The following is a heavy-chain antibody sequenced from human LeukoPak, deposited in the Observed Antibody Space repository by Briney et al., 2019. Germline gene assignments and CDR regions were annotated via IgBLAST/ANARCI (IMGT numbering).Heavy chain of an antibody. CDR3: ARGYSSGNWFDP. CDR2: IYYSGST. J-gene: IGHJ5*02. Sequence: PTETLSLTCTVSGGSISSGDYYWSWIRQPPGKRLEWIGYIYYSGSTYYNPSLKSRVTISVDTSKNQFSLKLSSVTAADTAVYYCARGYSSGNWFDPWGQGTLVTVSS. D-gene: IGHD2-15*01. V-gene: IGHV4-30-4*08. CDR1: GGSISSGDYY.